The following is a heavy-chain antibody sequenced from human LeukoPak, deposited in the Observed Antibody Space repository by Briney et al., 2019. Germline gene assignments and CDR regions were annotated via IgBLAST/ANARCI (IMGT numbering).Heavy chain of an antibody. D-gene: IGHD2-15*01. CDR3: ARGAPQEYCSGGSCPYFDY. Sequence: ASVKVSCKASGYTFTSYDFNWVRQATGQGLEWMGWMNPNSGNTGYAQKFQGRVTMTRNTSISTAYMEVSSLGSEDTAVYYCARGAPQEYCSGGSCPYFDYWGQGTLVTVSS. CDR1: GYTFTSYD. J-gene: IGHJ4*02. V-gene: IGHV1-8*01. CDR2: MNPNSGNT.